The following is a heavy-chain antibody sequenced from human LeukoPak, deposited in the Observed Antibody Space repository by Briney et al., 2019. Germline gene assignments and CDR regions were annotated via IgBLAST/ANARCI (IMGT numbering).Heavy chain of an antibody. CDR1: GFIFSNYG. Sequence: GGSLRLSCAASGFIFSNYGMHWVRQAPGKGLEWVAFIRYDESNKFYADSVKGRFTISRDNSKNTLYLQMSSLRPEDTAVYFCAKDRAHYYDSSGYFDYWGQGTLVTVSS. D-gene: IGHD3-22*01. CDR2: IRYDESNK. V-gene: IGHV3-30*02. CDR3: AKDRAHYYDSSGYFDY. J-gene: IGHJ4*02.